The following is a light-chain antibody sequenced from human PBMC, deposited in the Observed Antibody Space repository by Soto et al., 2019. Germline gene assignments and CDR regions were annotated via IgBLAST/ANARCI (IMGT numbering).Light chain of an antibody. J-gene: IGKJ1*01. CDR2: KIS. CDR3: MQLTQFPWT. V-gene: IGKV2-24*01. Sequence: DIVMTQTPLSSPVTLGQPASISCRSSQSLVHSDGNTYLTWFQQRPGQPPRLLISKISNRFSGVPDRFSGSGAGTDVTLKISRVEAEDVGVYYCMQLTQFPWTFGQGTKVEIK. CDR1: QSLVHSDGNTY.